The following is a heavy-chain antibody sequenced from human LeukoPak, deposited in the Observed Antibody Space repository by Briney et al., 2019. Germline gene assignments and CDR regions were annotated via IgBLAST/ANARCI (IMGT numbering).Heavy chain of an antibody. V-gene: IGHV3-74*01. CDR2: INVGGSTT. Sequence: PGGSVRLSCAASGSTFSGFWMHWVRQAPGKGLMWVSHINVGGSTTSYADSVKGRFTISRDNAKNTLYLQMNSLRANDTAVYYCARGSGRNGWFDPWGQGTLVTVSS. CDR1: GSTFSGFW. J-gene: IGHJ5*02. D-gene: IGHD2-8*01. CDR3: ARGSGRNGWFDP.